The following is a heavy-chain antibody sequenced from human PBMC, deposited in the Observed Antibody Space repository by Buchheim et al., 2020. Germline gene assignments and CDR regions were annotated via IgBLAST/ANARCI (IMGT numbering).Heavy chain of an antibody. D-gene: IGHD3-3*01. CDR3: ARDRYYYDFWSGYFSHLGYYGMDV. J-gene: IGHJ6*02. CDR1: GFTFSSYA. CDR2: ISYDGSNK. V-gene: IGHV3-30-3*01. Sequence: QVQLVESGGGVVQPGRSLRLSCAASGFTFSSYAMHWVRQAPGKGLEWVAVISYDGSNKYYADSVKGRFTISRDNSKNTLYLQMNSLRAEDTAVYYCARDRYYYDFWSGYFSHLGYYGMDVWGQGTT.